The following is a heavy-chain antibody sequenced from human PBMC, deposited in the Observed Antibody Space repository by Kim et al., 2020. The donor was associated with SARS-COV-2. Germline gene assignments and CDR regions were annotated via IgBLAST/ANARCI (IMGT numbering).Heavy chain of an antibody. D-gene: IGHD5-12*01. J-gene: IGHJ4*02. Sequence: GGSLRLSCAASGFTFSSYSMNWVRQAPGKGLEWVSSISSSSSYIYYADSVKGRFTISRDNAKNSLYLQMNSLRAEDTAVYYCARWEDGYNVFDYWGQGTLVTVSS. V-gene: IGHV3-21*01. CDR3: ARWEDGYNVFDY. CDR1: GFTFSSYS. CDR2: ISSSSSYI.